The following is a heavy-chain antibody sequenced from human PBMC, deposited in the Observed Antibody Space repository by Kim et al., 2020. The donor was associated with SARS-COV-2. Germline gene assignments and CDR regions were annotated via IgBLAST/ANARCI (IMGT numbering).Heavy chain of an antibody. Sequence: QQFTGRVTMNKDTAADTAYMELSSLRSEDTAVYYCARTIAVAGTSWCFELWGRGTLVTVSS. D-gene: IGHD6-19*01. J-gene: IGHJ2*01. V-gene: IGHV1-3*01. CDR3: ARTIAVAGTSWCFEL.